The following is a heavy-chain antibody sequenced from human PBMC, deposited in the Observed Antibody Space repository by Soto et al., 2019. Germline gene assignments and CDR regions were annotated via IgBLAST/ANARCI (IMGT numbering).Heavy chain of an antibody. CDR3: ARGGYYGSGSYYTLFDH. D-gene: IGHD3-10*01. V-gene: IGHV3-30-3*01. CDR2: ISYDGGNE. Sequence: QVQLVESGGGVVQPGRSLRLSCAASGFTFSIYAMHWVRQAPGKGLEWVTVISYDGGNEYYADSVKGRFTISRDNSKNTLFLQMSSVKAEDTAVYYCARGGYYGSGSYYTLFDHWGQGTLVTVSS. J-gene: IGHJ4*02. CDR1: GFTFSIYA.